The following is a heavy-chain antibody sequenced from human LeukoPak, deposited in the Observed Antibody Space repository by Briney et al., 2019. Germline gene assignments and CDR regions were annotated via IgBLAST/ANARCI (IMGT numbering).Heavy chain of an antibody. Sequence: SETLSLTCAVSGYSISSGYYWSWIRQPPGKGLEWIGEINHSGSTNYNPSLKSRVTISVDTSKNQFSLKLSSVTAADTAVYYCARGENIYCSGGSCYSGWFDPWGQGTLVTVSS. CDR2: INHSGST. V-gene: IGHV4-34*01. CDR1: GYSISSGYY. J-gene: IGHJ5*02. CDR3: ARGENIYCSGGSCYSGWFDP. D-gene: IGHD2-15*01.